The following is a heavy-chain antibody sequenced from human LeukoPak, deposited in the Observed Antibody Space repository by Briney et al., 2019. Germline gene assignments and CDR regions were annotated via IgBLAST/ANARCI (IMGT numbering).Heavy chain of an antibody. V-gene: IGHV1-18*01. CDR2: ISAYNGNT. CDR1: GYTFTSYG. Sequence: ASVKVSCKASGYTFTSYGISWVRQAPGQGLEWMGWISAYNGNTNYAQKLQGRVTMTTDTSTSTAHMELRSLRSDDTAVYYCARASITGTTFAFDIWGQGTMVTVSS. D-gene: IGHD1-7*01. J-gene: IGHJ3*02. CDR3: ARASITGTTFAFDI.